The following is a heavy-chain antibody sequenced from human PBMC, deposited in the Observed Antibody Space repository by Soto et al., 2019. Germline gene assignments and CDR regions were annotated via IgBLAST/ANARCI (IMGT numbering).Heavy chain of an antibody. D-gene: IGHD5-12*01. V-gene: IGHV3-30*18. CDR2: ISYDGSRK. J-gene: IGHJ4*02. Sequence: QVQLVESRGGVVQPGTSLTLSCSASGFIFSNYGMHWVRQAPGKGLEWVSIISYDGSRKHYIDSVKGRFTISRDNSKNTLDLQMNSLRAEDTAVYYCAKDIHPGRDTYHYGADYWGQGTLVAVSS. CDR3: AKDIHPGRDTYHYGADY. CDR1: GFIFSNYG.